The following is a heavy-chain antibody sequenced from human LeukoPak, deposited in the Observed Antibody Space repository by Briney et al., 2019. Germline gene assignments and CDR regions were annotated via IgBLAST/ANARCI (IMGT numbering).Heavy chain of an antibody. CDR2: IYTRGST. Sequence: SETLSLACTVSGGSINNYYWSWIRQPAGKGLEWIGRIYTRGSTNYNPSLKSRVTMSVDTSKNQFSLKLSSVTAADTAVYYCARGRYCSADICSGGDAFDIWGQGTMVSVSS. CDR1: GGSINNYY. D-gene: IGHD2-15*01. CDR3: ARGRYCSADICSGGDAFDI. J-gene: IGHJ3*02. V-gene: IGHV4-4*07.